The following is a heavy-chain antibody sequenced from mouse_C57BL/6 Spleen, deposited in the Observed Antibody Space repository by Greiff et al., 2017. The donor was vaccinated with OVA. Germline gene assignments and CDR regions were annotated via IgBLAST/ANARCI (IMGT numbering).Heavy chain of an antibody. CDR3: ARSNAMDY. CDR2: IDPSDSYT. Sequence: QVQLQQPGAELVMPGASVKLSCKASGYTFTSYWMHWVKQRPGQGLEWFGEIDPSDSYTNYNQKFKGKSTLTVDKSSSTAYMQLSSLTSEDSAVYYCARSNAMDYWGQGTSVTVSS. J-gene: IGHJ4*01. V-gene: IGHV1-69*01. CDR1: GYTFTSYW.